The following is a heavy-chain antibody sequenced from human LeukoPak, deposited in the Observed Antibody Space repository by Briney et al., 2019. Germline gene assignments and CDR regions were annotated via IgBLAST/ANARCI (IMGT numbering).Heavy chain of an antibody. Sequence: PGGSLRLSCAASGFVFEDYTMHWVRQAPGKGLEWVSGISWNSGRIGYADSVKGRFTISRDNAKNSLYLQMNSLRAEDTALYYCAKDFNRLGEFDAFDIWGQGTMVTVSS. V-gene: IGHV3-9*01. D-gene: IGHD3-16*01. CDR2: ISWNSGRI. CDR1: GFVFEDYT. J-gene: IGHJ3*02. CDR3: AKDFNRLGEFDAFDI.